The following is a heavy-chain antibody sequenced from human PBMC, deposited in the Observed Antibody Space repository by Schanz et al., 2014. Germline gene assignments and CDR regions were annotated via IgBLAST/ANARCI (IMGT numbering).Heavy chain of an antibody. CDR1: EYSFTSYS. J-gene: IGHJ3*02. CDR2: INTANGNA. Sequence: QVQLVQSGAEVKKPGASVKVSCKASEYSFTSYSMHWLRQAPGQSLEWMGWINTANGNAKYSANFQARATITRDTSATTAYMELTNLRSEDTAVYYCARDLPYCDGGKCYSDGFDIWGQGTLVTISS. D-gene: IGHD2-21*01. CDR3: ARDLPYCDGGKCYSDGFDI. V-gene: IGHV1-3*04.